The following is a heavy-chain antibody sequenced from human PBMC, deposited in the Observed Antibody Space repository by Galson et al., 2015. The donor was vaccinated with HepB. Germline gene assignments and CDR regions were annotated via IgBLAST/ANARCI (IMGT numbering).Heavy chain of an antibody. D-gene: IGHD1-26*01. V-gene: IGHV5-10-1*01. CDR1: GYSFTDYW. CDR2: VDPSDSST. Sequence: QSGAEVKKPGESLRISCKGSGYSFTDYWISWVRQMPGKGLEWMGRVDPSDSSTNYSPSFQGHVTISVDKSISTAYLQWSSLKASDTAMYYCARRYSHVVTMPYDYWGQGTLVTVSS. J-gene: IGHJ4*02. CDR3: ARRYSHVVTMPYDY.